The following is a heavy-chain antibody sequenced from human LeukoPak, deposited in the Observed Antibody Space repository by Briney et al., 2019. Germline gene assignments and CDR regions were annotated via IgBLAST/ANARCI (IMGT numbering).Heavy chain of an antibody. V-gene: IGHV4-39*07. CDR1: GGSITGSRYY. D-gene: IGHD3-10*01. J-gene: IGHJ3*01. CDR2: IYYSGSF. CDR3: ATPSGNAYDV. Sequence: SETLSLTCTVSGGSITGSRYYWGWIRQPPGKGLEWLGNIYYSGSFDHNPSPKSRLTISLDTSKNQFSLKLSSVTAADTAVYYCATPSGNAYDVWGRGTMVTVSS.